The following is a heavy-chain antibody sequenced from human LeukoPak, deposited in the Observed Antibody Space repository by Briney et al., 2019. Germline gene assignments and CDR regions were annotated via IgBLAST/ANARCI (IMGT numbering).Heavy chain of an antibody. D-gene: IGHD3-10*01. Sequence: GGSLRLSCAASGFTFSKHSMSWVRQAPGKGLEWVANIKQDGSEKYYVDSVKGRFTISRDNAKNSLYLQMNSLRAEDTAVYYCARDAPTEGFGELTQDAFDIWGQGTMVTVSS. J-gene: IGHJ3*02. CDR1: GFTFSKHS. CDR3: ARDAPTEGFGELTQDAFDI. CDR2: IKQDGSEK. V-gene: IGHV3-7*01.